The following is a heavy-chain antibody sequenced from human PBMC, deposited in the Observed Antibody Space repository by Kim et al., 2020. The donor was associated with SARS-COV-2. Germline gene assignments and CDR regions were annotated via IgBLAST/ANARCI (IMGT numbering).Heavy chain of an antibody. J-gene: IGHJ5*02. V-gene: IGHV1-18*01. CDR3: ARGAAVYATRAWFDP. D-gene: IGHD2-2*01. CDR1: GYTFSNYG. Sequence: ASVKVSCKTSGYTFSNYGITWVRQAPGQGLEWMGWITVYNGNTNYAQKFQGRVTMTTDTSSSTAYMELGSLRSDDTAVYYCARGAAVYATRAWFDPWGQG. CDR2: ITVYNGNT.